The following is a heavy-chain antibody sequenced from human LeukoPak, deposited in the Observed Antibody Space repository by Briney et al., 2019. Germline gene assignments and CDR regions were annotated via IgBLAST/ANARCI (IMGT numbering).Heavy chain of an antibody. J-gene: IGHJ4*02. CDR1: GYIFTSYG. Sequence: ASVKVSCTASGYIFTSYGFAWVRQAPGQGLEWMGWISALNGNTNYAQKFQGRVTMTTDTSTSTAYMELRSLTSDDTAMYCCARDPEGVTPLDYWGQGTLVTVSS. V-gene: IGHV1-18*01. D-gene: IGHD3-10*01. CDR2: ISALNGNT. CDR3: ARDPEGVTPLDY.